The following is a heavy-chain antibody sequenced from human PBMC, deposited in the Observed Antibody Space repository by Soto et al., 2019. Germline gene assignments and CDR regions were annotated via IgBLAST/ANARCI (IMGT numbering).Heavy chain of an antibody. CDR2: IIPIFGTA. D-gene: IGHD5-18*01. CDR3: ARGVYSYARGDYYYGMDV. CDR1: GGTFSSYA. V-gene: IGHV1-69*01. Sequence: QVQLVQSGAEVKKPGSSVKVSCKASGGTFSSYAISWVRQAPGQGLEWMGGIIPIFGTANYAQKFQGRVTITADESTSTAYMELSSLRSEDTAVYYCARGVYSYARGDYYYGMDVWGQGTTVTVSS. J-gene: IGHJ6*02.